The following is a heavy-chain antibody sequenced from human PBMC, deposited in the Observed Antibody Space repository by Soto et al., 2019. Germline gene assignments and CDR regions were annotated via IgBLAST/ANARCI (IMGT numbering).Heavy chain of an antibody. D-gene: IGHD3-10*01. Sequence: GASVKVSCKASGYTFANYAIHWVRQAPGQGLEWMGWIRPYNGNTKYAQNLQGRVTMATDTSTNTAYMELRSLRSDDTAVYYCARESGSGSYYPSDHWRHGTPVTVSS. CDR3: ARESGSGSYYPSDH. V-gene: IGHV1-18*01. CDR1: GYTFANYA. J-gene: IGHJ4*01. CDR2: IRPYNGNT.